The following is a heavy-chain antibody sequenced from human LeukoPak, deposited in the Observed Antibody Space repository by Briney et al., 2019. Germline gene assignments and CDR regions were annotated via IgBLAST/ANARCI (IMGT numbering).Heavy chain of an antibody. CDR2: INPNSGGT. CDR3: ARARGKVDYYDSSGYSLVGDY. J-gene: IGHJ4*02. V-gene: IGHV1-2*02. CDR1: GYTFTGYY. Sequence: ASVKVSCKASGYTFTGYYMHWVRQAPGQGLEWMGWINPNSGGTNYAQEFQGRVTMTRDTSISTAYMELSRLRSDDAAVYYCARARGKVDYYDSSGYSLVGDYWGQGTLVTVSS. D-gene: IGHD3-22*01.